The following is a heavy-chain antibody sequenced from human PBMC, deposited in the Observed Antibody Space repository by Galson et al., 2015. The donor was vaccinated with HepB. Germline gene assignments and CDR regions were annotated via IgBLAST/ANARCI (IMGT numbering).Heavy chain of an antibody. Sequence: SLRLSCAASGFTFTDYYMSWIRQAPGKGLEWLSYISGSGSAVYYADSVQGRFTISRDNAKNSLHLQMSSLRAEDTALYYCATIAMDAFDIWGQGTMVTVSS. CDR2: ISGSGSAV. D-gene: IGHD6-13*01. J-gene: IGHJ3*02. V-gene: IGHV3-11*01. CDR3: ATIAMDAFDI. CDR1: GFTFTDYY.